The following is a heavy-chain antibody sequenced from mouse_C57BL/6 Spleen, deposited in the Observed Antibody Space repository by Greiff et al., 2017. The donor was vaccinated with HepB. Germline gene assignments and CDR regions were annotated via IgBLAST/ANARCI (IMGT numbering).Heavy chain of an antibody. V-gene: IGHV1-15*01. D-gene: IGHD1-1*01. J-gene: IGHJ2*01. CDR3: TTVVGD. Sequence: VQLQQSGAELVRPGASVTLSCKTSGYTFTDYEMHWVKQTPVHGLEWIGAIDPETGGTAYNQKFKGKAILTADKSSSTAYMELRSLTSEDSAVYYCTTVVGDWGQVTTLTVSS. CDR1: GYTFTDYE. CDR2: IDPETGGT.